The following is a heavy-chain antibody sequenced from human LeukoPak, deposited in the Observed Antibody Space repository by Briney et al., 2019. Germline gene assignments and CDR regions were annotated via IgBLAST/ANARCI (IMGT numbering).Heavy chain of an antibody. V-gene: IGHV4-4*07. CDR2: IYFSGSP. Sequence: SETLSLTCTASGGAISSYYWSWIRQPAGKGLEWMGRIYFSGSPDYNTSLKSRVTVSVDTSENQSSLNVHSVTAADAAVYYFAEVDLWRENWIDPWGQRMLVIVSS. D-gene: IGHD3-3*01. J-gene: IGHJ5*02. CDR1: GGAISSYY. CDR3: AEVDLWRENWIDP.